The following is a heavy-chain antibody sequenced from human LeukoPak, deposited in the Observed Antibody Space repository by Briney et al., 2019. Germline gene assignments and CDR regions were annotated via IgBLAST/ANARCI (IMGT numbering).Heavy chain of an antibody. D-gene: IGHD3-22*01. CDR1: GYTFANYG. CDR3: ARVPLSDSSGHYYPH. V-gene: IGHV1-3*04. CDR2: INTGNGNT. Sequence: GASVKVSCKTSGYTFANYGMHWVRQAPRQSLERMGWINTGNGNTKSSQKFQDRVALTRDTSASTAYMELNSLSSEDTAVYYCARVPLSDSSGHYYPHWGQGTLVTVSS. J-gene: IGHJ1*01.